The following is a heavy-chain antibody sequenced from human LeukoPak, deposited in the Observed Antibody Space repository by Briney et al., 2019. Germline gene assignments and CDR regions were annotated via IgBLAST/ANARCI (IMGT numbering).Heavy chain of an antibody. D-gene: IGHD2-15*01. Sequence: GGSLRLSCAASGFTFSSYFMHWVRQAPGKGLQYVAAISSNGGSTYYANSVKGRFTISRDNSKNTLYLQMGSLRAEDVALYYCARDRSSGDSCYSGAFEIWGQGTMVSVSS. CDR1: GFTFSSYF. J-gene: IGHJ3*02. CDR3: ARDRSSGDSCYSGAFEI. V-gene: IGHV3-64*01. CDR2: ISSNGGST.